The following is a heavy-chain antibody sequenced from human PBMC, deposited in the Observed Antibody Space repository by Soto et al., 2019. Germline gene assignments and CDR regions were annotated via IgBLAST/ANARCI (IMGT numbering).Heavy chain of an antibody. CDR1: GFTFSSYG. J-gene: IGHJ6*02. Sequence: GGSLRLSCAASGFTFSSYGMHWVRQAPGKGLEWVAVIWYDGSNKYYADSVKGRFTISRDNSKNTLYLQMNSLRAEDTAVYYCARRDRMYYYYGMDVWGQGTTVTVSS. CDR2: IWYDGSNK. V-gene: IGHV3-33*01. CDR3: ARRDRMYYYYGMDV.